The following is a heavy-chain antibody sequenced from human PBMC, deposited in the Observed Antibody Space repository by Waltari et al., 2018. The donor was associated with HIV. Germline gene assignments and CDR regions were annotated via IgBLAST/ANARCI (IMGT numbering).Heavy chain of an antibody. CDR1: GGPFSSYA. J-gene: IGHJ4*02. CDR2: IIPIFGTA. CDR3: ARCYGSGSYWDFDY. Sequence: QVQLVQSGAEVKKPGPSVKVSCKASGGPFSSYAISWVCQAPGQGLEWMGGIIPIFGTANYAQKFQGRVTITADESTSTAYMELSSLRSEDTAVYYCARCYGSGSYWDFDYWGQGTLVTVSS. D-gene: IGHD3-10*01. V-gene: IGHV1-69*01.